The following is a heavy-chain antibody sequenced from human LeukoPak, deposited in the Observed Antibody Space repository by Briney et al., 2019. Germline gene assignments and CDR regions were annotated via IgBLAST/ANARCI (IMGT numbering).Heavy chain of an antibody. CDR2: IRSKAYGGTT. CDR1: GFTFGDYA. D-gene: IGHD3-9*01. CDR3: TRDRRGVRYFDWLLKFDY. J-gene: IGHJ4*02. Sequence: NPGGSLRLSCTASGFTFGDYAMSWFRQAPGKGLEWVGFIRSKAYGGTTEYAASAKGRFTISRDDSKSIAYLQMNSLKTEDTAVYYCTRDRRGVRYFDWLLKFDYWGQGTLVTVSS. V-gene: IGHV3-49*05.